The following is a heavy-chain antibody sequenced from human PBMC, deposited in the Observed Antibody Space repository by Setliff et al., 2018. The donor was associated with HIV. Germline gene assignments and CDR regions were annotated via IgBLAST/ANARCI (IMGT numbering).Heavy chain of an antibody. CDR2: IYPGEEFNF. V-gene: IGHV5-51*01. J-gene: IGHJ5*02. D-gene: IGHD2-2*01. CDR3: ARHVTTVATSWFDP. Sequence: GESLKISCKGSGYSFTDYWIGWVRQMPGKGLERVGFIYPGEEFNFRYSPSFQGQVTISVDRSISTAYLQWRTLKASDSGMYYCARHVTTVATSWFDPWGQGTLVTVSS. CDR1: GYSFTDYW.